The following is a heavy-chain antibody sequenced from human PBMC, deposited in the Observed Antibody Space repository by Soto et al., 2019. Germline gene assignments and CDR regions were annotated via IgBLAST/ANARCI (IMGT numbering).Heavy chain of an antibody. J-gene: IGHJ6*03. V-gene: IGHV1-18*01. Sequence: GASVKVSCKASGYTFTSYGISWVRQAPGQGLEWMGWISAYNGITNYAQKLQGRVTMTTDTSTSTAYMELRSLRSYDTAVYYCAREAHAYYYYYMDVWGKGTTVTVSS. CDR3: AREAHAYYYYYMDV. CDR2: ISAYNGIT. CDR1: GYTFTSYG.